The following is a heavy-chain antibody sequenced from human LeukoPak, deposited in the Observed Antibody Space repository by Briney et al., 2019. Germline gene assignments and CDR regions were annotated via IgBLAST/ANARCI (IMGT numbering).Heavy chain of an antibody. CDR1: GFTFSDYY. CDR3: ARVQKGIAAAGTGGGWFEP. Sequence: GGSLRLSCAASGFTFSDYYMTWIRQAPGKGLEWISYISSGGTIIYYADSVRGQFTISRDNAKKSLYLQMNSLRAEDTAVYYCARVQKGIAAAGTGGGWFEPWGQGTLVTVSS. D-gene: IGHD6-13*01. V-gene: IGHV3-11*01. J-gene: IGHJ5*02. CDR2: ISSGGTII.